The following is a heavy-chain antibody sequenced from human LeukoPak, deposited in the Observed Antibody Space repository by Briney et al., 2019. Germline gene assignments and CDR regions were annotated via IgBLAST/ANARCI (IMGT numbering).Heavy chain of an antibody. CDR3: ARLKSAFYYYGMDV. J-gene: IGHJ6*02. D-gene: IGHD3-3*01. CDR1: GFIFGSYA. V-gene: IGHV3-21*01. Sequence: GGSLRLSCAASGFIFGSYAMNWVRQAPGKGLEWVSTVSVSGTTTIYADSVKGRFTISRDNAKNSLYLQMNSLRAEDTAVYYCARLKSAFYYYGMDVWGQGTTVTVSS. CDR2: VSVSGTTT.